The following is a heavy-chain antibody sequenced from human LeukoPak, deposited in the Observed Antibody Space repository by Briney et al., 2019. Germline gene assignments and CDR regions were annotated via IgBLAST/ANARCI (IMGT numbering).Heavy chain of an antibody. CDR2: IYYSGST. CDR3: ARHLNNCGDDCYIFDY. V-gene: IGHV4-59*08. D-gene: IGHD2-21*01. J-gene: IGHJ4*02. Sequence: SETLSLTCTVSGGSISSYYWTWIRQPPGKGLEWMGYIYYSGSTNYNPSLKSRVTISVDTSKNQFSLRVSSVTAADTAVYYCARHLNNCGDDCYIFDYWGQGTLVTVSS. CDR1: GGSISSYY.